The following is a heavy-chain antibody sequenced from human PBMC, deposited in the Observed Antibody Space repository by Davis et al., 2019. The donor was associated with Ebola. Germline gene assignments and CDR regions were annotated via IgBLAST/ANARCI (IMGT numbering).Heavy chain of an antibody. CDR3: AGQRPANSGRQPYIY. J-gene: IGHJ4*02. CDR1: GASISSHY. D-gene: IGHD3-10*01. Sequence: ETLSLTCTVSGASISSHYWTWIRQPPGKGLEWIGHLYYSGYTSYNRSLMSRVTMSLDTSKNQFSLRVASVTAADTAVYYCAGQRPANSGRQPYIYWGQGTLVTVSS. CDR2: LYYSGYT. V-gene: IGHV4-59*08.